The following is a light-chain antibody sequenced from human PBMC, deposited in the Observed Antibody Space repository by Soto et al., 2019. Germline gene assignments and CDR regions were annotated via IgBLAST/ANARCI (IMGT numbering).Light chain of an antibody. V-gene: IGKV1-39*01. CDR3: QQGHSAPLT. CDR1: QTISRN. CDR2: AAS. Sequence: DIQMTQSPSSLSASVGDRVTITCRASQTISRNLNWYQQKPGKAPDLLIFAASNLQSGVPSRFSGSGSGADFTLTISSLQPEDFATYYCQQGHSAPLTFGRGTKVEIK. J-gene: IGKJ4*01.